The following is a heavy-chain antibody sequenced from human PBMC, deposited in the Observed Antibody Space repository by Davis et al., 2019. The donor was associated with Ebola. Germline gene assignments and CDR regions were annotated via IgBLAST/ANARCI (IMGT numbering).Heavy chain of an antibody. Sequence: GESLKISCAASGFTFTSYGMHWVRQAPGKGLEWVAVISYDGSNRNYVDSVKGRFTISRDNSKNTLYLQMNSLRAEDTAVYYCAKLATVSPFDYWGQGTLVTVSS. CDR3: AKLATVSPFDY. V-gene: IGHV3-30*18. D-gene: IGHD4-17*01. CDR1: GFTFTSYG. CDR2: ISYDGSNR. J-gene: IGHJ4*02.